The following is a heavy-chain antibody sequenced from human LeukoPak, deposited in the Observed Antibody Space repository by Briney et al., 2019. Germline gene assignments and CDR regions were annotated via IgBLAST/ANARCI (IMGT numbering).Heavy chain of an antibody. CDR1: GGSFSGYY. J-gene: IGHJ6*02. Sequence: SETLSLTCAVYGGSFSGYYWSWIRQPPGKGLEWIGEINHSGSTNYNPSLKSRVTISVDTSKNQFSLKLSSVTAADTAVYYCARVLHSSGYYYPLDYYYGMDVWGQGTTVTVSS. D-gene: IGHD3-22*01. CDR2: INHSGST. V-gene: IGHV4-34*01. CDR3: ARVLHSSGYYYPLDYYYGMDV.